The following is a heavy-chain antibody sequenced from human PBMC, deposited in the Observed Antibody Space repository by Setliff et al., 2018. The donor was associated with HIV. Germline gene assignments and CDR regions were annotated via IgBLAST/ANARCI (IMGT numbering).Heavy chain of an antibody. J-gene: IGHJ4*02. Sequence: GASVKVSCKASGGTFSSYAISWVRQAPGQGLEWMGGIIPILGIANYAQKFQGRVTITADKSTSTAYMELSSLRSEDTAVYYCARDYYYDNSGYRYFDYWGQGTLVTVSS. CDR1: GGTFSSYA. CDR3: ARDYYYDNSGYRYFDY. V-gene: IGHV1-69*10. D-gene: IGHD3-22*01. CDR2: IIPILGIA.